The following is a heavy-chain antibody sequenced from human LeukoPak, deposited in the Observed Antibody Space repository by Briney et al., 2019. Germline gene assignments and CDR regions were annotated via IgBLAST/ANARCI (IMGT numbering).Heavy chain of an antibody. CDR2: IRSKAYGGTT. CDR1: GFTFGDYV. J-gene: IGHJ3*02. D-gene: IGHD5-18*01. CDR3: TRGLDRYTYGLDDAFDI. V-gene: IGHV3-49*03. Sequence: AGGSLRLSCTASGFTFGDYVMSWFRQAPGKGLEWVGFIRSKAYGGTTEYAASVKGRFTISRDDSKSIAYLQMNSLKTEDTAVYYCTRGLDRYTYGLDDAFDIWGQGTMVTVSS.